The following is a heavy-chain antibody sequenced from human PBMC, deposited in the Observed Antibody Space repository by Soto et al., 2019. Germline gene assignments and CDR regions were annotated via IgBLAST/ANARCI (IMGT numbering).Heavy chain of an antibody. Sequence: ASVKVSCKASGYSFTKYHMHWVRQAPGQGLEWMGWINPGSGVTNQAQKFQGRVNMTRDTSIITTYMELNSLTSDDTAVYYCARVAGHKNARFDTWGQGALVTVSS. CDR3: ARVAGHKNARFDT. CDR1: GYSFTKYH. V-gene: IGHV1-2*02. J-gene: IGHJ4*02. D-gene: IGHD1-1*01. CDR2: INPGSGVT.